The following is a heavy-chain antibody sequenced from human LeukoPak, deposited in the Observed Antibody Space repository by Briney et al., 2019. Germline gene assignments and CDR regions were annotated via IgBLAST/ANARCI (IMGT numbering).Heavy chain of an antibody. D-gene: IGHD6-19*01. V-gene: IGHV3-23*01. J-gene: IGHJ4*02. CDR1: GFTFSSYA. CDR3: AREGGWAFDY. Sequence: GGSLRLSCAASGFTFSSYAMSWVRQAPGKGLEWVSGITGSGSGTYYADSVKGQFTISRHNAKNTLYLQMNSLRAEDTAVYYCAREGGWAFDYWGQGTLVTVSS. CDR2: ITGSGSGT.